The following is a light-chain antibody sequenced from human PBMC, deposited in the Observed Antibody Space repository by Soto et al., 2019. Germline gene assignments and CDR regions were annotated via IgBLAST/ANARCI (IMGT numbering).Light chain of an antibody. CDR2: DAS. Sequence: DIQMTQSPSTLSASVGDRVTITCRASQSISSWLAWYQQKPGKAPKLLIYDASSLESGVPSRFSGSGSGTEFTLTISSLQPDDFAIYYCQKYNSYSVTFGQGTKVEIK. CDR3: QKYNSYSVT. CDR1: QSISSW. V-gene: IGKV1-5*01. J-gene: IGKJ1*01.